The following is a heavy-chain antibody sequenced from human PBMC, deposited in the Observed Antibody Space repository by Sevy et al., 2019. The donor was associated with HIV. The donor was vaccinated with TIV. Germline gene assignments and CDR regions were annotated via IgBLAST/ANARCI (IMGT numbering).Heavy chain of an antibody. CDR2: INPNSGGT. Sequence: ASVKVSCKASGYTFTGYYMHWVRLAPGQGLEWMGRINPNSGGTNYAQKFQGRVTMTRDTSISTAYMELSRLRSDDTAVYYCARVTFSSSIAAQELDYWGQGTLVTVSS. V-gene: IGHV1-2*06. CDR1: GYTFTGYY. D-gene: IGHD6-6*01. CDR3: ARVTFSSSIAAQELDY. J-gene: IGHJ4*02.